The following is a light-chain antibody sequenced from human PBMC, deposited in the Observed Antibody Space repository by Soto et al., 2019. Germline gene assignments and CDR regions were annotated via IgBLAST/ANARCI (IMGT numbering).Light chain of an antibody. V-gene: IGKV3-15*01. CDR1: QSVSSN. Sequence: EIVRTQAPATLSVSPGERATLSCRASQSVSSNLAWYQQKPGQAPRLLISGASTRATGIPARFSGSGYETEFTLTISSLQSEDFAVYYCQQYNNWPFTFGPGTKVDIK. CDR3: QQYNNWPFT. CDR2: GAS. J-gene: IGKJ3*01.